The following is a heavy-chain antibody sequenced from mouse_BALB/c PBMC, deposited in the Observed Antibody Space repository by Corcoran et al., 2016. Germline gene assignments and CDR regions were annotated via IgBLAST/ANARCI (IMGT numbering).Heavy chain of an antibody. CDR3: ASYPGGFAY. Sequence: EVQLQQSGAELVKPGASVKLSCTASGFNIKDTYMHWVTQRPEQGLEWIGRIDPANGNTKYDPKFQGKATITADTSSNTAYLQLSSLTSEDTAVYYCASYPGGFAYWGQGTLVTVSA. CDR2: IDPANGNT. J-gene: IGHJ3*01. CDR1: GFNIKDTY. V-gene: IGHV14-3*02.